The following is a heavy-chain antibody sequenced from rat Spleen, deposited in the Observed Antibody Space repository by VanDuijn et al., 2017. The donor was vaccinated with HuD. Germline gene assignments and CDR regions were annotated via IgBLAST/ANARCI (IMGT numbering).Heavy chain of an antibody. J-gene: IGHJ3*01. D-gene: IGHD1-12*03. V-gene: IGHV5-17*01. CDR1: GFTFSDYG. CDR3: AIHYYYDGDLLAY. Sequence: EVQLVESGGGLVQPGRSLKLSCAASGFTFSDYGMAWVRQAPKKGLEWVATIIYDDTTYYRDSVKGLFNISRDNANSTLYLQVDCLRSEDKATYSSAIHYYYDGDLLAYWGQGTLVTVSS. CDR2: IIYDDTT.